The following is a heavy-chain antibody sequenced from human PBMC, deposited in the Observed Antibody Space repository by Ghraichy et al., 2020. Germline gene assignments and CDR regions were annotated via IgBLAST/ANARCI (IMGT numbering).Heavy chain of an antibody. Sequence: SETLSLTCTVAGASISISGFYWGWVRQPPGKGLEWIGNIYNNNNVDYKPSLKSRVTISVDTSKNQFSLRLTSVTAADTAVYYCAASANNFDYSEDYWGRGTLVTVSS. J-gene: IGHJ4*02. CDR1: GASISISGFY. V-gene: IGHV4-39*01. CDR2: IYNNNNV. CDR3: AASANNFDYSEDY. D-gene: IGHD1-26*01.